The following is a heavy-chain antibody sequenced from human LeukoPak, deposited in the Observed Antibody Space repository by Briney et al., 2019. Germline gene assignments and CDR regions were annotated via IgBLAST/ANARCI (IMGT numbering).Heavy chain of an antibody. D-gene: IGHD2-2*01. CDR2: ISGSGGST. CDR3: AKDLPGYCSSTSCPETFDY. Sequence: PGGSLRLSCAASGFTFSSYWMSWVRQAPGKGLEWVSAISGSGGSTYYADSVKGRFTISRDNSKNTLYLQMNSLRAEDTAVYYCAKDLPGYCSSTSCPETFDYWGQGTLVTVSS. V-gene: IGHV3-23*01. J-gene: IGHJ4*02. CDR1: GFTFSSYW.